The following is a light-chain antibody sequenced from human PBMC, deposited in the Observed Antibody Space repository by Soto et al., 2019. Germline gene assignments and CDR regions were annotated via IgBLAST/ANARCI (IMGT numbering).Light chain of an antibody. CDR2: RSS. Sequence: DIQMTQSPSTLSASVGDRVTITCRASQTISNYLTWYQQRPGKAPKLLNYRSSILENGVTSRFSVSGSGTEFTLTISSLQTDDFATYYCQHDYIYATCGQGTRV. J-gene: IGKJ1*01. CDR3: QHDYIYAT. V-gene: IGKV1-5*03. CDR1: QTISNY.